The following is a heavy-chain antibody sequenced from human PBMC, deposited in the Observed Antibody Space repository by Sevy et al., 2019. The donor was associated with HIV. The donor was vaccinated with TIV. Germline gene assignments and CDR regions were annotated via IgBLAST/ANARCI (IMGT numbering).Heavy chain of an antibody. D-gene: IGHD2-15*01. J-gene: IGHJ4*02. CDR3: GGSRSRSGLGY. V-gene: IGHV3-74*01. Sequence: GGSLRLSCAASGFTFSSYWMHWVRQGLGKGLVWVSRTNSDGSSTSDADSVKGRFTVSRDNAKNTLYLQMNSLRVEDTAVYYCGGSRSRSGLGYWGQGTLVTVSS. CDR1: GFTFSSYW. CDR2: TNSDGSST.